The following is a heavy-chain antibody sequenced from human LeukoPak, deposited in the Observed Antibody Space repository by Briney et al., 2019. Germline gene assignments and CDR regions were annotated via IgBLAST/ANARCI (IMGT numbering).Heavy chain of an antibody. CDR3: ARDWYCSSSICYTDRNWFDP. D-gene: IGHD2-2*02. J-gene: IGHJ5*02. CDR1: GFTFSDYY. CDR2: ISTTSTYT. V-gene: IGHV3-11*05. Sequence: NPGGSLRLSCAASGFTFSDYYMSYIRQAPGKGLEWVSDISTTSTYTDYADSVRGRFTISRDNAKNLLYLQMNSLRPEDTAVYYCARDWYCSSSICYTDRNWFDPWGQGTLVTVSS.